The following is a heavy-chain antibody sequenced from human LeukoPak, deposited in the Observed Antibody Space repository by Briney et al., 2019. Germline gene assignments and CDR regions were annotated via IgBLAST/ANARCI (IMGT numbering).Heavy chain of an antibody. CDR2: FSASDGSR. V-gene: IGHV3-23*01. CDR1: GFSFSSYG. Sequence: GGSLRLSCEASGFSFSSYGMSWVRQAPGEGLEWDSGFSASDGSRYYADSVKGRFTISRDNSKNTLYLQMNSLRAEDTAVYYCARQEVTTPLYYYYYYMDVWGKGTTVTISS. D-gene: IGHD4-17*01. CDR3: ARQEVTTPLYYYYYYMDV. J-gene: IGHJ6*03.